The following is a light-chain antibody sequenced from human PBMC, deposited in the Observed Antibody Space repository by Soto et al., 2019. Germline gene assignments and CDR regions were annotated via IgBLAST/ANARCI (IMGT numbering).Light chain of an antibody. J-gene: IGKJ4*01. Sequence: EVVLTQSPATLSLSPGESATLSCRASQSVSVNFAWYQQQPGQAPRPLIYSASARAPGIPARFSGRGSGTYFPLTISSLEPEDFAVYYCQEHNRWPRGTLGGVTKVEIK. CDR1: QSVSVN. CDR2: SAS. V-gene: IGKV3-11*01. CDR3: QEHNRWPRGT.